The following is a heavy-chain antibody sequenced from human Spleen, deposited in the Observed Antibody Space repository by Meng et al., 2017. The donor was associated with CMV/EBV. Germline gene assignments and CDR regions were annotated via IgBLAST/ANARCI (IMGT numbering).Heavy chain of an antibody. Sequence: WVRQAPGKGLEWVSSISSSSSYIYYADSVKGRFTISRDNAKNSLYLQMNSLRAEDTAVYYCAKDGGYYYYYGMDVWGQGTTVTVSS. CDR3: AKDGGYYYYYGMDV. J-gene: IGHJ6*02. V-gene: IGHV3-21*01. D-gene: IGHD6-13*01. CDR2: ISSSSSYI.